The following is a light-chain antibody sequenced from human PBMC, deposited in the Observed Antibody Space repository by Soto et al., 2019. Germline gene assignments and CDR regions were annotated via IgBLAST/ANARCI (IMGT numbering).Light chain of an antibody. CDR1: QGIAKN. J-gene: IGKJ1*01. Sequence: AIQMTQSPSSLSASVGDRVTLTCRASQGIAKNLAWYQQRPGKAPNLLIYGASTLQSGVSSRFSGSGSGTDFTLTISSLQPEDFGSYFCLQDYNYPRTFGPGTKV. V-gene: IGKV1-6*01. CDR3: LQDYNYPRT. CDR2: GAS.